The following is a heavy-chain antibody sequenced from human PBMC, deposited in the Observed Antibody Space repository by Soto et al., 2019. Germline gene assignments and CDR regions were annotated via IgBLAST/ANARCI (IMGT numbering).Heavy chain of an antibody. CDR1: GGSFSGYY. J-gene: IGHJ4*02. D-gene: IGHD3-3*01. CDR3: ARHLHRLTISQS. CDR2: INHSGST. V-gene: IGHV4-34*01. Sequence: SETLSLTCAVYGGSFSGYYWTWIRQPPGTGLEWIGEINHSGSTNYNPSLKSRVTISVDTSKNQFSLKLSSVTAADTAVYYCARHLHRLTISQSWGQGTLVPVSS.